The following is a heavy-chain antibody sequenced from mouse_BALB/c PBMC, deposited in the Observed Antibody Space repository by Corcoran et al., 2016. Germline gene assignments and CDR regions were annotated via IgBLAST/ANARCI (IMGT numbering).Heavy chain of an antibody. Sequence: QVQLQQSGAELMKPGASVKISCKATGYTFSSYWIEWVKQRPGHGLEWIGEILPGSGSTNYNEKFKGKATFTADTSSNTAYMQRSSLTSEDSAVYYCARRVYYGKPLYAMDYWGQGTSVTVSS. CDR2: ILPGSGST. CDR1: GYTFSSYW. V-gene: IGHV1-9*01. D-gene: IGHD2-1*01. J-gene: IGHJ4*01. CDR3: ARRVYYGKPLYAMDY.